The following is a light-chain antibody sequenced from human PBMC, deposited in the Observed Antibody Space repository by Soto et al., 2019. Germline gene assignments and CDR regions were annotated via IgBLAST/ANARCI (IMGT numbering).Light chain of an antibody. V-gene: IGKV1-39*01. CDR3: QQSYSTRFT. CDR2: SSS. CDR1: QSINTY. J-gene: IGKJ3*01. Sequence: FQMTQSPSSLYASVGDRVTITCRASQSINTYLNWYQFKPGKAPKLLIFSSSHLQTGVPSRFSGSGSGTHFTLTITRLQPEDSATYYCQQSYSTRFTFGPGTQVEI.